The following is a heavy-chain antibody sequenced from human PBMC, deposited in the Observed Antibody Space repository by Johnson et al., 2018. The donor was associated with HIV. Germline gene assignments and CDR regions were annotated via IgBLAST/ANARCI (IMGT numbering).Heavy chain of an antibody. CDR2: VSYDGTNK. D-gene: IGHD1-26*01. Sequence: QVQLVESGGGLVQPGGSLGLSCAASGFTFSSYAMHWVRQAPGKGLAWVAVVSYDGTNKYYADSVKGGFTISRDNSKNTLYLQMNSPRAEDTAVYYCARGGWELPGREAFDFWGQGTMVTVSS. V-gene: IGHV3-30*04. J-gene: IGHJ3*01. CDR1: GFTFSSYA. CDR3: ARGGWELPGREAFDF.